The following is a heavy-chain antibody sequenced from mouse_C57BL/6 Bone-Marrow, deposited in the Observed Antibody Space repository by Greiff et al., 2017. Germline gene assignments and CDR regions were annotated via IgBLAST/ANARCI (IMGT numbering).Heavy chain of an antibody. CDR2: IYPGDGDT. D-gene: IGHD1-1*01. CDR1: GYAFSSSW. Sequence: QVQLKESGPELVKPGASVKISCKASGYAFSSSWMNWVKQRPGKGLEWIGRIYPGDGDTNYNGKFKGKATLTADKSSSTAYMQLSSLTSEDSAVYFCVEFITTVVATPYFDVWGTGTTVTVSS. CDR3: VEFITTVVATPYFDV. V-gene: IGHV1-82*01. J-gene: IGHJ1*03.